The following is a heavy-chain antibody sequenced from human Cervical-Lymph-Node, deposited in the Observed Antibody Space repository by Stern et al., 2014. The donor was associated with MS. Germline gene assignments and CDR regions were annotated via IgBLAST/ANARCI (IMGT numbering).Heavy chain of an antibody. CDR1: GDTSMTYY. V-gene: IGHV1-46*01. CDR3: AGARMMITPTSLDI. CDR2: INPLRGST. J-gene: IGHJ4*02. D-gene: IGHD3-16*01. Sequence: QVQLVQSGAEVKKPGASVKVSCKASGDTSMTYYIHWVRQAPGQGLEWMGIINPLRGSTNLAQKFQDRVSMTWDTSTSTVFLELGSLRSEDTAVYYCAGARMMITPTSLDIWGRGTLVTVSS.